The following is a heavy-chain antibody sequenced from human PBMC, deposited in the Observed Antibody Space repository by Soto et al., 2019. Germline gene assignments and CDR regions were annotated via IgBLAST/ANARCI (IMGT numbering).Heavy chain of an antibody. Sequence: EVQLEESGGGVVQPGGSLKLSCAASAFTFSASVMHWVRQASGKGLEWVGRIRSKTNNYATAYAASAKGRFTISRDDSENTAYLQMNSLKTEDTAVYYCTDGREYWGQGTLVAVSS. CDR3: TDGREY. CDR1: AFTFSASV. J-gene: IGHJ4*02. CDR2: IRSKTNNYAT. V-gene: IGHV3-73*02.